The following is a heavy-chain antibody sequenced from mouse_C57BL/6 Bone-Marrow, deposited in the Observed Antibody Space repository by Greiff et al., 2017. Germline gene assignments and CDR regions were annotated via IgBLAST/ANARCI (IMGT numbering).Heavy chain of an antibody. CDR3: ARHEEVRIRFAY. CDR1: GYTFTEYT. V-gene: IGHV1-62-2*01. J-gene: IGHJ3*01. Sequence: VQLQQSGAELVKPGASVKLSCKASGYTFTEYTIHWVKQRSGQGLEWIGWVYPGSGSIKYNENFKDKATLTADKYSSTGYMDLSRLTSEDSEVYFCARHEEVRIRFAYWGQGTLVTVSA. CDR2: VYPGSGSI.